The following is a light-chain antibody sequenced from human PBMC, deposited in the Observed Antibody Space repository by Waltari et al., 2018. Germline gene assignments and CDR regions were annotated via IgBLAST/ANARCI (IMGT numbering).Light chain of an antibody. CDR2: GAS. J-gene: IGKJ5*01. CDR1: QSVRSSY. Sequence: ELVLTQSPGTLSLSPGERATLSCRASQSVRSSYLAWYLQKPGQAPRLLIYGASSRATGIPDRFSGSGSGTDFTLTISRLEPDDFAVYYCQQYGTLITFGQGTRLEIK. V-gene: IGKV3-20*01. CDR3: QQYGTLIT.